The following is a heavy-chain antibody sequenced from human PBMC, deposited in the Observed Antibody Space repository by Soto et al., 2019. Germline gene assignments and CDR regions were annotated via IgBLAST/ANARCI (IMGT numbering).Heavy chain of an antibody. J-gene: IGHJ4*02. CDR1: GGSISSSSYY. CDR3: ARRSIAVAGPNFDY. D-gene: IGHD6-19*01. V-gene: IGHV4-39*01. CDR2: IYYSGST. Sequence: PSETLSLTCTVSGGSISSSSYYWGWIRQPPGKGLEWIGSIYYSGSTYYNPPLKSRVTISVDTSRNQFSLKLSSVTAADTAVYYCARRSIAVAGPNFDYWGQGTLVTVS.